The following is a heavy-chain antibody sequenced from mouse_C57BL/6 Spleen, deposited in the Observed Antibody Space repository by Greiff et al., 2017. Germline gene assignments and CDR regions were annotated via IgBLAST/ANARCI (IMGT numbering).Heavy chain of an antibody. CDR3: ARGAYDGYPFAY. CDR1: GYTFTSYW. Sequence: VKLQQPGAELVKPGASVKLSCKASGYTFTSYWMQWVKQRPGQGLEWIGEIDPSDSYTTYNQKFKGKATLTVDTSSRTASMQLSSLTSDVSAVYYCARGAYDGYPFAYWGQGTLVTVSA. V-gene: IGHV1-50*01. D-gene: IGHD2-3*01. CDR2: IDPSDSYT. J-gene: IGHJ3*01.